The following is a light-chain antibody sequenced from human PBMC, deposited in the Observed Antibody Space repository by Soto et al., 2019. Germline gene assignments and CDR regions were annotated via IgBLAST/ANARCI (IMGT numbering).Light chain of an antibody. CDR3: QQYINWPPLT. CDR1: QSVRSN. V-gene: IGKV3-15*01. J-gene: IGKJ4*01. Sequence: ITQSTCTLCLSPGEGATLSCRASQSVRSNLAWYQQKPGQGPRLLIFGASTRATNIPARFSGSGSGTEFTLTISRLQSEDFAVYYCQQYINWPPLTFGGGTKVDIK. CDR2: GAS.